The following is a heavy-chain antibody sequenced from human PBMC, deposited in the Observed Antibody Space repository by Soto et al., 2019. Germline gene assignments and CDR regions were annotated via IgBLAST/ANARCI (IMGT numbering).Heavy chain of an antibody. V-gene: IGHV4-59*01. CDR1: GGSINFYY. CDR3: ARGWGKYFDL. CDR2: SYYSGTT. J-gene: IGHJ2*01. D-gene: IGHD3-16*01. Sequence: PSETLSLTCTVSGGSINFYYWNWIRQPPGKGLEWIGHSYYSGTTNYNPSLESRVMISIETSKNQFSLNLQSVTPADTAVYYCARGWGKYFDLWGRGTLVTVSS.